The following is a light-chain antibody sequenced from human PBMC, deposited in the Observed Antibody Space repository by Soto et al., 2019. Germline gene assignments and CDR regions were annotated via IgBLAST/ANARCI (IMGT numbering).Light chain of an antibody. CDR3: NSYAGSNNAV. CDR2: EVT. CDR1: SSDVGGYDY. V-gene: IGLV2-8*01. Sequence: QSALTQPPSASGSPGQSVTISCTGTSSDVGGYDYVSWYRQHPGKAPKLIIYEVTTRPSGVPDRFSGSKSGNTASLTVSGLQAEDEADYYCNSYAGSNNAVFGGGTKLTVL. J-gene: IGLJ2*01.